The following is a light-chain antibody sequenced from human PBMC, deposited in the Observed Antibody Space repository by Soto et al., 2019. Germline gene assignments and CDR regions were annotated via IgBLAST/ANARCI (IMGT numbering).Light chain of an antibody. V-gene: IGLV7-43*01. Sequence: QTVVTQEPSLTVSPGGTVTLTCATSTGAVTSGYYPNWFQQKPGQAPRALIYSTNNKYSWTPARFSGSLLGGKAALTLSGVQPEDEADYYCLLHYGGQLGVFGGGTQLTVL. CDR1: TGAVTSGYY. CDR2: STN. CDR3: LLHYGGQLGV. J-gene: IGLJ2*01.